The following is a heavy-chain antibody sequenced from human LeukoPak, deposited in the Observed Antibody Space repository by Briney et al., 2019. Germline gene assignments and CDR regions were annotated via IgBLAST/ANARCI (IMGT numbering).Heavy chain of an antibody. J-gene: IGHJ4*02. D-gene: IGHD3-22*01. CDR3: ATLITDYYDSSGPSGGGY. Sequence: ASVKISCKVSGYTFTDYYMHLVQQAPGKGLEWMGLVDPEDGETIYAEKFQGRVTITADTSTDTAYMELSSLRSEDTAVYYCATLITDYYDSSGPSGGGYWGQGTLVTVSS. CDR2: VDPEDGET. V-gene: IGHV1-69-2*01. CDR1: GYTFTDYY.